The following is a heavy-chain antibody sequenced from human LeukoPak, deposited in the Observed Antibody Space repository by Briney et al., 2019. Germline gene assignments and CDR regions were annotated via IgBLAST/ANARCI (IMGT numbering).Heavy chain of an antibody. D-gene: IGHD5-18*01. CDR1: GLTFDDYA. V-gene: IGHV3-43*02. J-gene: IGHJ4*02. CDR3: TKVRLGYNYYFDS. CDR2: ISGDGGTI. Sequence: GGSLRLSCAASGLTFDDYAMHWVRQAPGKGLEWVSLISGDGGTIYYADSVKGRFTISRDNSKNSLYLQLNSLRAGDTALYYCTKVRLGYNYYFDSWGQGTLVTVSS.